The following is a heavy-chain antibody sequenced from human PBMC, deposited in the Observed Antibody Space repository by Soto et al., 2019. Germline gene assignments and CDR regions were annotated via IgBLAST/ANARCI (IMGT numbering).Heavy chain of an antibody. Sequence: QVQLVESGGGVVQPGRSLRLSCAASGFTFSSYAMHWVRQAPGKGLEWVAVISYDGSNKYYADSVKGRFTISRDNSKNTLYLQMNSLRAEETAVYYCARDVGMDVWGQGTTVTVSS. CDR3: ARDVGMDV. J-gene: IGHJ6*02. CDR1: GFTFSSYA. CDR2: ISYDGSNK. V-gene: IGHV3-30-3*01.